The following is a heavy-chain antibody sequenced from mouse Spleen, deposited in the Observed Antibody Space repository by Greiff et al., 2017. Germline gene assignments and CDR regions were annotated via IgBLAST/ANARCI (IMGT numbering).Heavy chain of an antibody. CDR3: AREGDDYDGDWYFDV. CDR2: ISSGSSTI. V-gene: IGHV5-17*01. CDR1: GFTFSDYG. Sequence: EVKLVESGGGLVKPGGSLKLSCAASGFTFSDYGMHWVRQAPEKGLEWVAYISSGSSTIYYADTVKGRFTISRDNAKNTLFLQMTSLRSEDTAMYYCAREGDDYDGDWYFDVWGTGTTVTVSS. D-gene: IGHD2-4*01. J-gene: IGHJ1*03.